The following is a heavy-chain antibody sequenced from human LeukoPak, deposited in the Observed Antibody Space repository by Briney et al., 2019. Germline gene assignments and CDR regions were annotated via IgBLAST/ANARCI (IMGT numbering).Heavy chain of an antibody. CDR2: IYHSGST. Sequence: PSETLSLTCAVYGGSFSGYYWGWIRQPPGKGLEWIGNIYHSGSTYYNPSLKSRVTISVDTSKNQFSLKLSSVTAADRAVYYCARGARYCSSASCYPGSFDIWGQGTMVTVSS. V-gene: IGHV4-34*01. J-gene: IGHJ3*02. CDR3: ARGARYCSSASCYPGSFDI. D-gene: IGHD2-2*01. CDR1: GGSFSGYY.